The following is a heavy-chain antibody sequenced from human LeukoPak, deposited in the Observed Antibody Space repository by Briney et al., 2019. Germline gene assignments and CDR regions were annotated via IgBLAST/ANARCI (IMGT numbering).Heavy chain of an antibody. Sequence: SDILSLTCTVSGGSISSYYWSWIRQPAAKALEWIGRIYTIGSTNYNPSLKSRVTMSVDTSKNQFSLKPSSVTAADTALYYCARHMAGGAFDIWGQGTMVTVSS. CDR3: ARHMAGGAFDI. CDR1: GGSISSYY. V-gene: IGHV4-4*07. CDR2: IYTIGST. J-gene: IGHJ3*02. D-gene: IGHD6-19*01.